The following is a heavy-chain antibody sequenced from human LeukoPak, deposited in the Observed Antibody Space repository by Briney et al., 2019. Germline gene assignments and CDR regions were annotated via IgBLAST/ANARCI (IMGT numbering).Heavy chain of an antibody. V-gene: IGHV4-39*07. CDR3: ARAPGRSSGWYFWFDP. Sequence: PSETLSLTCTVSGGSISSGGYHWGWIRQPPGKGLEWIGNIYRSGSTYYNPSLKSRVTISVDTSKNQFSLKVNSVTAADTAVYYCARAPGRSSGWYFWFDPWGQGTLVTVSS. CDR1: GGSISSGGYH. J-gene: IGHJ5*02. D-gene: IGHD6-19*01. CDR2: IYRSGST.